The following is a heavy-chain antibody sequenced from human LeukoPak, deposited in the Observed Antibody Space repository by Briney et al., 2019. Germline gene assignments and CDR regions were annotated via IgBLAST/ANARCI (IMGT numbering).Heavy chain of an antibody. Sequence: PGGSLRLSCAASGFTFSSYSMNWVRQAPGKGLEWVSSISSSSSYIYYADSVKGRFTISRDNAKNSLYLQMNSLRAEDTAVYYSARDWHSGYDFDYWGQGTLVTVSS. CDR3: ARDWHSGYDFDY. J-gene: IGHJ4*02. D-gene: IGHD5-12*01. V-gene: IGHV3-21*01. CDR2: ISSSSSYI. CDR1: GFTFSSYS.